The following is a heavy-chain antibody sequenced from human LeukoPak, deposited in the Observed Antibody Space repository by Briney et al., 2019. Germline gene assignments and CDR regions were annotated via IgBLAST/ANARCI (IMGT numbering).Heavy chain of an antibody. D-gene: IGHD3-16*01. CDR3: AKRLGGSGFDY. V-gene: IGHV3-23*01. J-gene: IGHJ4*02. CDR2: ISGGGATA. CDR1: GFAFRDYA. Sequence: HPGGSLRLSCAASGFAFRDYAMSWVRQAPGKGLEWVSVISGGGATAHYTDSVKGRFTISRDNYKNTVSLQMNSLRAEDTAVYYCAKRLGGSGFDYWGQGTLVTVSS.